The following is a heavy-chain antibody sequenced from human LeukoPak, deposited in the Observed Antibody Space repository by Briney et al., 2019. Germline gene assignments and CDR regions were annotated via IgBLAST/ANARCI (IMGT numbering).Heavy chain of an antibody. J-gene: IGHJ3*02. Sequence: GGSLRLSCAASGFTFSSYGMHWVPRAPGKGLEWVAITWYDGSHKDYADSVKGRFTISRDNAKNTVDLQMNSLRAEDTAVYYCARDRIRSSVAVAGTRHAFDIWGQGTMVTVSS. V-gene: IGHV3-33*01. CDR1: GFTFSSYG. CDR3: ARDRIRSSVAVAGTRHAFDI. D-gene: IGHD6-19*01. CDR2: TWYDGSHK.